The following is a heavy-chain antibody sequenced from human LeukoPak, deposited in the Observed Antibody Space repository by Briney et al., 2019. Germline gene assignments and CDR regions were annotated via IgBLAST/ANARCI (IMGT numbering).Heavy chain of an antibody. J-gene: IGHJ4*02. D-gene: IGHD5-18*01. CDR3: ARDEGYSYGVGFDY. Sequence: SVKVSCKASGGTFSSYAISWVRQDPGQGLEWMGGIIPIFGTANYAQKFQGRVTITADESTSTAYMELSSLRSEDTAVYYCARDEGYSYGVGFDYWGQGTLVTVSS. CDR2: IIPIFGTA. CDR1: GGTFSSYA. V-gene: IGHV1-69*13.